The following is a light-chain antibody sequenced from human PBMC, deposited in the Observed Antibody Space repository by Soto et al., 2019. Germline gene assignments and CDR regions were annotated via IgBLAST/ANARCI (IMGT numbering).Light chain of an antibody. Sequence: DIQMTQSPSSLSASVGDRVTITCRASQSISSWLAWYQQKPGKAPKLLIYKASSLESGVPSRFSGSGSGTEFTLTISSLQPDDFATYYCQQYNNYSRTFGQGTKVDI. CDR3: QQYNNYSRT. CDR1: QSISSW. CDR2: KAS. J-gene: IGKJ1*01. V-gene: IGKV1-5*03.